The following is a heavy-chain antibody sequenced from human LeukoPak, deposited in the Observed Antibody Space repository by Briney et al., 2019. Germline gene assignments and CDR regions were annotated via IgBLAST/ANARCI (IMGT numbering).Heavy chain of an antibody. J-gene: IGHJ4*02. Sequence: ASVKVSCKASGYTFTGYFMHRVRQAPGQGLEWMGIINPSGGSTSYAQKFQGRVTMTRDTSTSTVYMELSSLRSEDTAVYYCARHSSSWNYWGQGTLVTVSS. V-gene: IGHV1-46*01. D-gene: IGHD6-13*01. CDR2: INPSGGST. CDR3: ARHSSSWNY. CDR1: GYTFTGYF.